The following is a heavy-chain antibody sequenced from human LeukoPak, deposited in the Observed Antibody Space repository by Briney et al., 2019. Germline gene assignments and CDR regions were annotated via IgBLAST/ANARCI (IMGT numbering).Heavy chain of an antibody. J-gene: IGHJ4*02. V-gene: IGHV4-59*01. D-gene: IGHD3-10*01. CDR2: IYYSGST. CDR1: GGSISSYY. CDR3: ARFSGTMVRGVYDY. Sequence: SETLSLTCTVSGGSISSYYWSWIRQPPGKGLEWIGYIYYSGSTNYNPSLKSRVTISVDTSKNQFSLELSSVTAADTAVYCCARFSGTMVRGVYDYWGQGTLVTVSS.